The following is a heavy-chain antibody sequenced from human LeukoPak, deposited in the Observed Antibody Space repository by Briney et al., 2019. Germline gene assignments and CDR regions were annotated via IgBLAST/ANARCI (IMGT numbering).Heavy chain of an antibody. CDR2: ISYDGCRE. CDR3: AKETHCSNPSCYRDRDVAVVAARLGY. Sequence: SLRLSCAASGFTFSSYDMHWVRQAPGKGLEWVSVISYDGCREYCADSVKGRFTFSRDNSKNTLYLQMNSLRPEDTAVFYCAKETHCSNPSCYRDRDVAVVAARLGYWGQGTLVTVSS. V-gene: IGHV3-30*18. D-gene: IGHD2-2*01. J-gene: IGHJ4*02. CDR1: GFTFSSYD.